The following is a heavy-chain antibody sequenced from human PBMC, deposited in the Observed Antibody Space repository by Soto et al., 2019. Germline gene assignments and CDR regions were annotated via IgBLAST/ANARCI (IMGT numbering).Heavy chain of an antibody. J-gene: IGHJ4*02. CDR3: ARERRSRFDY. Sequence: QVQLVESGGGVVQPGRSLRLSCAASGFTFSSYAMHWVRQAPGKGLEWVAVISYDGSNKYYADSVKGRFTISRDNSKNTLDLQMNSLRAEDTAVYYCARERRSRFDYWGQGTLVTVSS. CDR1: GFTFSSYA. V-gene: IGHV3-30-3*01. CDR2: ISYDGSNK.